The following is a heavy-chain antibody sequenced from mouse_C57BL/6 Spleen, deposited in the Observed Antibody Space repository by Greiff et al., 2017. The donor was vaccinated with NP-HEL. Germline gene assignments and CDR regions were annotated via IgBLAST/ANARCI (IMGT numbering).Heavy chain of an antibody. J-gene: IGHJ2*01. CDR2: ISSGGDYI. V-gene: IGHV5-9-1*02. CDR1: GFTFSSYA. D-gene: IGHD1-1*02. Sequence: EVKLMESGEGLVKPGGSLKLSCAASGFTFSSYAMSWVRQTPEKRLEWVAYISSGGDYIYYADTVKGRFTISRDNARNTLYLQMSSLKSEDTAMYYCTRQATGGFDYWGQGTTLTVSS. CDR3: TRQATGGFDY.